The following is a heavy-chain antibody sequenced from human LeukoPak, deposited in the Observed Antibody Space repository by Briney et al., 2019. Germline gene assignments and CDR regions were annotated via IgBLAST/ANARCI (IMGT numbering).Heavy chain of an antibody. CDR3: AKDRGYDFWSGYLDY. CDR1: GFTFDDYA. J-gene: IGHJ4*02. CDR2: ISWNSGSI. D-gene: IGHD3-3*01. V-gene: IGHV3-9*03. Sequence: GRSLRLSCAASGFTFDDYAMHWVRQAPGKGLEWVAGISWNSGSIGYADSVKGRFTISRDNAKNSLYLQMNSLRAEDMALYYCAKDRGYDFWSGYLDYWGQGTQVTVSS.